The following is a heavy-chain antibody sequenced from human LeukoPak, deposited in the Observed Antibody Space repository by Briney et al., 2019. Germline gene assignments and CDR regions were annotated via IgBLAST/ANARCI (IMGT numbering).Heavy chain of an antibody. J-gene: IGHJ4*02. D-gene: IGHD6-19*01. CDR2: ISGSDGST. CDR3: AKRAFPGIGVAGASGY. V-gene: IGHV3-23*01. CDR1: GFTFSSYA. Sequence: GGSLRLSRAASGFTFSSYAMSWVRQAPGKGLEWVSVISGSDGSTYYADSVKGRFTISRDNSKNTLYLQMNSLRAEDTAVYYCAKRAFPGIGVAGASGYWGQGTLVTVSS.